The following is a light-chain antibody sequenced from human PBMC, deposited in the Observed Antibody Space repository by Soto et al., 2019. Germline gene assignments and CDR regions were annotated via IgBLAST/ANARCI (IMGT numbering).Light chain of an antibody. Sequence: EIVLTQSPGTLSLSPGERATLSCMASQSVSSSYLAWYQQKPGQAPRLLIYGASSRATGIPDRFSGSGSGTDFTLTISRLEPADFAVYYCQHYGSSPLTFGPGTKVDIK. CDR2: GAS. CDR3: QHYGSSPLT. V-gene: IGKV3-20*01. J-gene: IGKJ3*01. CDR1: QSVSSSY.